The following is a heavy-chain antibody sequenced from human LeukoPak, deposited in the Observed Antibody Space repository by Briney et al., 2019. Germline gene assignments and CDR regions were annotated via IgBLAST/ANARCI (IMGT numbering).Heavy chain of an antibody. V-gene: IGHV3-74*01. CDR1: GFTFSRYW. D-gene: IGHD2-15*01. Sequence: GGSLRRSCAASGFTFSRYWMHWVRQSPGKGLVWVSRINSDGGTTTYADSVRGRFTISRDNAKNTLYLQMNSLRAEDTAVYYCARGDMPDYWGQGTLVTVSS. J-gene: IGHJ4*02. CDR2: INSDGGTT. CDR3: ARGDMPDY.